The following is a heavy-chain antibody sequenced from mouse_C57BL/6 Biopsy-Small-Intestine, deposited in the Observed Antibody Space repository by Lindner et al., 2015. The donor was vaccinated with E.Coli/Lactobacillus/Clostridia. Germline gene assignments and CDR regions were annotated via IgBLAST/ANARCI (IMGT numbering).Heavy chain of an antibody. J-gene: IGHJ2*01. Sequence: VQLQESGAELVRPGTSVKMSCKASGYTFTNYWIGWAKQRPGHGLEWIGDIYPGGGYTNYNEKFKGKATLTADKSSSTAYMQFSSLTSGDSAIYYCARVDEYYFDYWGQGTTLTVSS. CDR2: IYPGGGYT. V-gene: IGHV1-63*01. CDR1: GYTFTNYW. CDR3: ARVDEYYFDY.